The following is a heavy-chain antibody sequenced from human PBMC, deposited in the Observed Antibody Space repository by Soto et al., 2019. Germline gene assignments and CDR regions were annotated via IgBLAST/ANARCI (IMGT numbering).Heavy chain of an antibody. CDR2: ISAYNGNT. CDR1: GYTFTSYG. CDR3: ARVLPDYYGSGSYYSYYYYMDV. V-gene: IGHV1-18*01. D-gene: IGHD3-10*01. Sequence: ASVKVSCKASGYTFTSYGISWVRQAPGQGLEWMGWISAYNGNTNYAQKLQGRVTMTTDTSTSTAYMELRSLRSDDTAVYYCARVLPDYYGSGSYYSYYYYMDVWGKGTTVTVSS. J-gene: IGHJ6*03.